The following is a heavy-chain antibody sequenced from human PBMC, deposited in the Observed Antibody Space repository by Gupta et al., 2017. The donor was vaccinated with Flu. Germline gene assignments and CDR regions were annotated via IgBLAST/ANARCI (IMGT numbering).Heavy chain of an antibody. CDR3: TRDPGLMGGPYSSGWSHY. CDR2: IRSKAYGGTT. D-gene: IGHD6-19*01. V-gene: IGHV3-49*04. CDR1: GFTFGDYA. Sequence: EVQLVESGGGLVQPGRSLRLSCTASGFTFGDYAMSWVRQAPGKGLEWVGFIRSKAYGGTTEYAASVKGRFTISRDDSKSIAYLQMNSLKTEDTAVYYCTRDPGLMGGPYSSGWSHYWGQGTLVTVSS. J-gene: IGHJ4*02.